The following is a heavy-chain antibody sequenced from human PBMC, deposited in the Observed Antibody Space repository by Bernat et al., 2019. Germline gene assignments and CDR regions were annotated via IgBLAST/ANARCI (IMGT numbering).Heavy chain of an antibody. CDR3: ARQTFSSGWYGGYDY. CDR2: IYPGDSDT. J-gene: IGHJ4*02. V-gene: IGHV5-51*01. CDR1: GYSFTSYW. D-gene: IGHD6-19*01. Sequence: EVQLVQSGAEVKKPGESLKISCKGSGYSFTSYWIGWVRQMPGKGLEWMGIIYPGDSDTRYSPSFQGKVTISADKSISTAYLQWSSLKASDTAMYYCARQTFSSGWYGGYDYWGQGTLVTVSS.